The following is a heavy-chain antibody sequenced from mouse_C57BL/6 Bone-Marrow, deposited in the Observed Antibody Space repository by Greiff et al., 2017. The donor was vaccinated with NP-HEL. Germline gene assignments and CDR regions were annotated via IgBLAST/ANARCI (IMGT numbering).Heavy chain of an antibody. V-gene: IGHV5-12*01. CDR3: ARLGITTVVATGYFDV. Sequence: EVKLVESGGGLVQPGGSLKLSCAASGFTFSDYYMYWVRQTPEKRLEWVAYISNGGGSTYYPDTVKGRFTISRDNAKNTLYLQMSRLKSEDTAMYYCARLGITTVVATGYFDVWGTGTTVTVSS. CDR1: GFTFSDYY. CDR2: ISNGGGST. D-gene: IGHD1-1*01. J-gene: IGHJ1*03.